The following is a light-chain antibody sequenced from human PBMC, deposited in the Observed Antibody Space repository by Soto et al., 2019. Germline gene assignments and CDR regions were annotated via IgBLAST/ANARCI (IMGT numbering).Light chain of an antibody. Sequence: SQVTRSPRSLSAAVGDRVTITCRASQDINSYLNWYQHKPGKSPKLLIYAASSLQSGVPSRFSGSEYGPDFTLTITRLQADEPASYYCQQTYTPRSWTCGRGTKVDIK. CDR3: QQTYTPRSWT. CDR2: AAS. CDR1: QDINSY. V-gene: IGKV1-39*01. J-gene: IGKJ1*01.